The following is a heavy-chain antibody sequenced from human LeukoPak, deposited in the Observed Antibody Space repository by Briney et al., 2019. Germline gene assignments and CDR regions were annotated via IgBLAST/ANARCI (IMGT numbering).Heavy chain of an antibody. CDR1: GYTFTSYA. V-gene: IGHV1-3*01. D-gene: IGHD6-19*01. CDR2: INAGNGNT. Sequence: ASVKVSCKASGYTFTSYAMHWVRQAPGQRLEWMGWINAGNGNTEYSQKFQGRVTITRDTSASTAYMELSSLRSEDTAVYYCARGLAVAGDWGQGTLVTVSS. CDR3: ARGLAVAGD. J-gene: IGHJ4*02.